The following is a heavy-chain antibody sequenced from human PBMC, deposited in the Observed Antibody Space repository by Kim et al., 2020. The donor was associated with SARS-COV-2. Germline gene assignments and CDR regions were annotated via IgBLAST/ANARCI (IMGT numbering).Heavy chain of an antibody. Sequence: ADAVKVRLSISRDHSKNTLYLQMNSLRAEDTAVYYCATVVFYYDAGYFKNWGQGTLVIVSS. CDR3: ATVVFYYDAGYFKN. D-gene: IGHD3-22*01. V-gene: IGHV3-66*01. J-gene: IGHJ1*01.